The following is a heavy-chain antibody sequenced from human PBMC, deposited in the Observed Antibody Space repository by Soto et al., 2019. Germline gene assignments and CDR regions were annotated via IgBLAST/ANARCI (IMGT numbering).Heavy chain of an antibody. Sequence: PSETLSLTCTVSGGSVSSGSYFWSWIRQPPGKGLEWIGYIYYSGSTNYNPSLKSRVTISVDTSKNQFSLKLSSVTAADTAVYYCAKDRVAAATGNCCNWFDPWGQGTLVTVSS. V-gene: IGHV4-61*01. CDR2: IYYSGST. J-gene: IGHJ5*02. D-gene: IGHD2-2*01. CDR3: AKDRVAAATGNCCNWFDP. CDR1: GGSVSSGSYF.